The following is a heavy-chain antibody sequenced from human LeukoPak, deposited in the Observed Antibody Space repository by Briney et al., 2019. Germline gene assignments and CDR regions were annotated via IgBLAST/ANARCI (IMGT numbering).Heavy chain of an antibody. D-gene: IGHD3-16*01. Sequence: SETLSLTCTVSGGSISSYYWSWIRQPPGKGLEWIGYVYYSGSTTYNPSLKSRVTISVDTSKNQFSLKLSSVTAADTAVYYCARFGRGGYYYMDVWGKGTTVTVSS. CDR2: VYYSGST. CDR3: ARFGRGGYYYMDV. CDR1: GGSISSYY. V-gene: IGHV4-59*13. J-gene: IGHJ6*03.